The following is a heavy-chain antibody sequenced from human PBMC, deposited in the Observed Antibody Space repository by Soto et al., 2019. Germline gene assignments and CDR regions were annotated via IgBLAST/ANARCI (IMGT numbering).Heavy chain of an antibody. CDR3: TRPNDILTGYYVAFDI. CDR1: GFTFSGSA. Sequence: GESLKISCAASGFTFSGSAMHWVRQASGKGLEWVGRIRSKANSYATAYAASVKGRFTISRDDSKNTAYLQMNSLKTEDTAVYYCTRPNDILTGYYVAFDIWGQGTMVTVSS. V-gene: IGHV3-73*01. D-gene: IGHD3-9*01. J-gene: IGHJ3*02. CDR2: IRSKANSYAT.